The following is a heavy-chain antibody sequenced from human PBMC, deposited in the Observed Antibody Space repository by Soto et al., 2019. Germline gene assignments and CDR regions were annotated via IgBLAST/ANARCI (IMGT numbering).Heavy chain of an antibody. J-gene: IGHJ4*02. CDR2: VSGSGDKT. Sequence: LRLSCATSGFTFRNYAMSWVRQAPGKGLEWVSSVSGSGDKTYYIDSVKGRLTISRDNSKNTLYLQMNSLRAEDTAIYYCARDYYFDHWGQGALVTVSS. CDR3: ARDYYFDH. CDR1: GFTFRNYA. V-gene: IGHV3-23*01.